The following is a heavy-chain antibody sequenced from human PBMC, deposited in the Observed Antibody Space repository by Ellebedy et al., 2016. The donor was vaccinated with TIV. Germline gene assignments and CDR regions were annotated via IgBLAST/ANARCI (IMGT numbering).Heavy chain of an antibody. CDR3: ASGAYDI. V-gene: IGHV3-11*06. J-gene: IGHJ3*02. Sequence: SVKGRFTISRDNAKISLYLQMNRLTAEDTAVYYCASGAYDIWGQGTKVTVSS.